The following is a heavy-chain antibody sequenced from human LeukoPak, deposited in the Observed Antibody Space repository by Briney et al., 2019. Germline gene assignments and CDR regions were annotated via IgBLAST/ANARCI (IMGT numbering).Heavy chain of an antibody. J-gene: IGHJ4*02. V-gene: IGHV1-3*03. CDR3: ARGDGSGWYPVDY. Sequence: ASVKVSCKASGYTFTSYAMHWVRQAPGQRLEWMGWINAGNGNTKYSQEFQGRVTITRDTSASTAYMELSSPRSEDMAVYYCARGDGSGWYPVDYWGQGTLVTVSS. D-gene: IGHD6-19*01. CDR1: GYTFTSYA. CDR2: INAGNGNT.